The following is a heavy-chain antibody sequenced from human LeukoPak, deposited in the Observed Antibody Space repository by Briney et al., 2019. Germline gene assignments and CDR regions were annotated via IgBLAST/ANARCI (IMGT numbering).Heavy chain of an antibody. J-gene: IGHJ4*02. CDR1: GFTFSSYE. Sequence: PGGSLRLSCAASGFTFSSYEMNWVRQAPGKGLEWVSYISSSGNTLFYADSVKGRFTISRDNAKNSLYLQMNGLRAEDTAVYYCARWDYWGQGTLVTVSS. V-gene: IGHV3-48*03. CDR3: ARWDY. CDR2: ISSSGNTL.